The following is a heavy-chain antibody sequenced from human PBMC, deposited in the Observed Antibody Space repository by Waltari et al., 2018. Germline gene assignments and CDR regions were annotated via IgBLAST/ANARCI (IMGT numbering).Heavy chain of an antibody. D-gene: IGHD2-15*01. Sequence: QVQLQESGPGLVKPSQTLSLTCTVSGGSISSGSYYWSWIRQPAGKGLEWIGRIYTSGSTNYNPSLKSRVTISVDTSKNQFSLKLSSVTAADTAVYYCAREGFSHCSGGSCYSAYWGQGTLVTVSS. V-gene: IGHV4-61*02. CDR2: IYTSGST. J-gene: IGHJ4*02. CDR1: GGSISSGSYY. CDR3: AREGFSHCSGGSCYSAY.